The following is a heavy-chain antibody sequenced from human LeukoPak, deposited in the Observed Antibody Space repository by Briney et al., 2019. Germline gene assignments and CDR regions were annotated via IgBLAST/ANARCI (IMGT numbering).Heavy chain of an antibody. CDR3: ARNSSWYGVS. CDR1: GFTFNTYS. J-gene: IGHJ4*02. V-gene: IGHV3-21*04. D-gene: IGHD6-13*01. Sequence: GGSLRLSCAASGFTFNTYSMNWVRQAPGRGLEWVSSISSSSTYIYYADSVKGRFTISRDDSKNTLYLQLNSLRVEDTAVYYCARNSSWYGVSWGQGTLVTVSS. CDR2: ISSSSTYI.